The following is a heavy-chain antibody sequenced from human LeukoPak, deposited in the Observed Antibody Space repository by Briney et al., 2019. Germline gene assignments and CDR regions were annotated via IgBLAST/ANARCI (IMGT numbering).Heavy chain of an antibody. J-gene: IGHJ4*02. CDR1: GYTFTSYY. CDR2: INPSGGST. D-gene: IGHD6-19*01. V-gene: IGHV1-46*01. CDR3: ARESGGILAVAEPGDY. Sequence: ASVKVSCMASGYTFTSYYMHWVRQAPGQVLEWMGIINPSGGSTSYAQKFQGRVTMTRDMSTSTVYMELSSLRSEDTAVYYCARESGGILAVAEPGDYWGQGTLVTVSS.